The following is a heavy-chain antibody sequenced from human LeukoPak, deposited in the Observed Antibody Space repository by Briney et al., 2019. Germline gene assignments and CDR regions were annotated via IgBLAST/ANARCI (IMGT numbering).Heavy chain of an antibody. CDR3: AREVTMVRGVDYYYYMDV. D-gene: IGHD3-10*01. J-gene: IGHJ6*03. V-gene: IGHV3-7*01. CDR2: IKEDGSEK. CDR1: GFTFSTYW. Sequence: PGGSLRLSCAASGFTFSTYWMTWVRQAPGKGLERVANIKEDGSEKHYVDSVKGRFTISRDNARNSLYLQMNSLRAEDTALYYCAREVTMVRGVDYYYYMDVWGKGTTVTVSS.